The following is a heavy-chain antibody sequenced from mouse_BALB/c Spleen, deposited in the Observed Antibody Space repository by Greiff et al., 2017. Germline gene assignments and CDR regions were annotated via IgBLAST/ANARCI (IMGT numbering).Heavy chain of an antibody. J-gene: IGHJ4*01. D-gene: IGHD2-2*01. CDR1: GFTFSSYA. CDR2: ISSGGSYT. V-gene: IGHV5-9-3*01. Sequence: EVKLMESGGGLVKPGGSLKLSCAASGFTFSSYAMSWVRQTPEKRLEWVATISSGGSYTYYPDSVKGRFTISRDNAKNTLYLQMSSLRSEDTAMYYCARRRDGYDNAMDYWGQGTSVTVSS. CDR3: ARRRDGYDNAMDY.